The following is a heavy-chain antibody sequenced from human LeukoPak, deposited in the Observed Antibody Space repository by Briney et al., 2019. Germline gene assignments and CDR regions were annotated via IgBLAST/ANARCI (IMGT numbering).Heavy chain of an antibody. CDR2: ISSSSSYI. CDR1: GFTFSSYS. J-gene: IGHJ4*02. Sequence: GGSLRLSCAASGFTFSSYSMNWVRQAPGKGLEWVSSISSSSSYIYYADSVKGRFTISRDNAKNSLYLQMNSLRAEDTAVYYCARAWLQLKYYFDYWGQGTLVTVSS. V-gene: IGHV3-21*01. CDR3: ARAWLQLKYYFDY. D-gene: IGHD5-24*01.